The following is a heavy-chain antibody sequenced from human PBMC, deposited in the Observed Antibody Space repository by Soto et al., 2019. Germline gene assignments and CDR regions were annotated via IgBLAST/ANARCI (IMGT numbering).Heavy chain of an antibody. CDR2: IVVGSGNT. J-gene: IGHJ4*02. CDR1: GFTFTSSA. V-gene: IGHV1-58*02. Sequence: ASVKVSCKASGFTFTSSAMQWVRQARGQRLEWIGWIVVGSGNTNYAQKFQERVTITRDMSTSTAHMELSSLRSEDTAVYYCAAGRLVRTPDYWGQGTLVTVSS. CDR3: AAGRLVRTPDY. D-gene: IGHD3-9*01.